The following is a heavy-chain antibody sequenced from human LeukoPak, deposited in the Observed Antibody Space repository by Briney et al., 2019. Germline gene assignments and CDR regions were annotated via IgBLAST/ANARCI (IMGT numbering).Heavy chain of an antibody. CDR1: GGSISSSSYY. CDR3: ARLTYYYDRSSYYYY. D-gene: IGHD3-22*01. J-gene: IGHJ4*02. Sequence: SETLSLTCTVSGGSISSSSYYWGWIRQPPGKGLEWIGSIYYSGSTYYNPSLKSRVTISVDTSKNQFSLKLSSVTAADTAVYYCARLTYYYDRSSYYYYWGQGTLVTVSS. CDR2: IYYSGST. V-gene: IGHV4-39*01.